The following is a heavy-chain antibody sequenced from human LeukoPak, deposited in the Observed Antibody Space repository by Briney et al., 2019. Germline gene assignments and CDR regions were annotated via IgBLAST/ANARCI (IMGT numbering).Heavy chain of an antibody. V-gene: IGHV3-23*01. CDR3: ARDKWELLSRYFDL. CDR1: GFTFSSYA. CDR2: ISGSGGST. J-gene: IGHJ2*01. D-gene: IGHD1-26*01. Sequence: PGGSLRLSCAASGFTFSSYAMSWVRQAPGKGLEWVSAISGSGGSTYYADSVKGRFTISRDNSKNTLYLQMNSLRAEDTAVYYCARDKWELLSRYFDLWGRGTLVTVSS.